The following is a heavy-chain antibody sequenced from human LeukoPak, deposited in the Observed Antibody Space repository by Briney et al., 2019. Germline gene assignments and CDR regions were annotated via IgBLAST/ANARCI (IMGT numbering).Heavy chain of an antibody. V-gene: IGHV3-11*06. CDR3: ARSMATGSSWYVAWFDP. CDR1: GFTFSDYY. J-gene: IGHJ5*02. D-gene: IGHD6-13*01. Sequence: PGGSLRLSCAASGFTFSDYYMSWIRQAPGKGLDWVSYISSSSSYTNYADSVKGRFTISRDNAKNSLYLQMNSLRAEDTAVYYCARSMATGSSWYVAWFDPWGQGTLVTVSS. CDR2: ISSSSSYT.